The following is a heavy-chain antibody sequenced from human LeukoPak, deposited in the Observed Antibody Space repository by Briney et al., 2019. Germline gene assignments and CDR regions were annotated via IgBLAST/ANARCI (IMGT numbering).Heavy chain of an antibody. CDR2: IYYSGST. CDR1: GGSISSHY. J-gene: IGHJ4*02. V-gene: IGHV4-59*11. Sequence: SETLSLTCTVSGGSISSHYWSWIRQPPGKGLEWIAYIYYSGSTKYNPSLKSRVTISVDTSKNQFSLKLSSVTAADTAVYYCARLGYCSSTSCYNDDYWGQGTLVTVSS. D-gene: IGHD2-2*02. CDR3: ARLGYCSSTSCYNDDY.